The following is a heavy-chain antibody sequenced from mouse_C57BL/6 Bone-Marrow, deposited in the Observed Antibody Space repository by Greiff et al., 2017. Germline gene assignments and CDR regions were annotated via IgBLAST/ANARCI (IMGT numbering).Heavy chain of an antibody. Sequence: EVKLMESEGGLVQPGRSMKLSCTASGFTFSDYYMAWVRQVPEKGLEWVANINYDGSSTYYLDSLKSRFIISRDNAKNILYLQMSSLKSEDTATYYCARDCGNLYWYFDFWGTGTTVTVSS. D-gene: IGHD2-1*01. CDR3: ARDCGNLYWYFDF. J-gene: IGHJ1*03. V-gene: IGHV5-16*01. CDR2: INYDGSST. CDR1: GFTFSDYY.